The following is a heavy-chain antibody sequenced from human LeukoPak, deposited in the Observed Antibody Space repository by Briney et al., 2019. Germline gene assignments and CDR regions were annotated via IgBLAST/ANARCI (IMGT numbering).Heavy chain of an antibody. V-gene: IGHV1-2*02. J-gene: IGHJ4*02. D-gene: IGHD3-3*01. Sequence: GASVKVSCKASGYTFTGYYMHWVRQAPGQGLEWMGWINPNSGGTNYAQKFQGRVTMTRDTSISTAYMELSRLRSDDTAVYYCARDNYDFWSGSLDYRGQGTLVTVSS. CDR1: GYTFTGYY. CDR2: INPNSGGT. CDR3: ARDNYDFWSGSLDY.